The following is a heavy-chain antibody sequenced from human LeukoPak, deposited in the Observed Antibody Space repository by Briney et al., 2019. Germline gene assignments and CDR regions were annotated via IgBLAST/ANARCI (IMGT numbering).Heavy chain of an antibody. Sequence: GGSLRLSCAASGFTFRSYWMSWVRQAPGKGLEWVANIKQDGSEKYYVDSVKGRFTISRDNAKNSLYLQMNSLRAEDTAVYYCARLGYSLTNWFDPWGQGTLVTVSS. V-gene: IGHV3-7*01. D-gene: IGHD2-21*01. CDR2: IKQDGSEK. J-gene: IGHJ5*02. CDR1: GFTFRSYW. CDR3: ARLGYSLTNWFDP.